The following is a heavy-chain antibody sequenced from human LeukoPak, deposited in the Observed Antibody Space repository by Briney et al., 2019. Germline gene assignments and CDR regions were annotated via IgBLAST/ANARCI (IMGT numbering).Heavy chain of an antibody. V-gene: IGHV3-33*01. Sequence: GGSLRLSCAASGFTFSSYVMHWVRQAPGKGLEWAAYIWYDGSDKYYAGSVKGRFTISRDNSKNTLYLQMNSLRAEDTAVYYCARARPHYYDSSGYYFDYWGQGTLVTVSS. CDR1: GFTFSSYV. D-gene: IGHD3-22*01. J-gene: IGHJ4*02. CDR2: IWYDGSDK. CDR3: ARARPHYYDSSGYYFDY.